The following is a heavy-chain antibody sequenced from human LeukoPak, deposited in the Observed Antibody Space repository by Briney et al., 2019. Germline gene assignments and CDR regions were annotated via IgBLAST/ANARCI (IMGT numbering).Heavy chain of an antibody. Sequence: SETLSLTCAVYGGSFSGYYWSWIRQPPGKGLEWIGEINHSGSTNYNPSLKSRVTIPVDTSKNQFSLKLSSVTAADTAVYYCARGRTNRLGYWGQGTLVTVSS. CDR3: ARGRTNRLGY. CDR2: INHSGST. D-gene: IGHD1-14*01. V-gene: IGHV4-34*01. J-gene: IGHJ4*02. CDR1: GGSFSGYY.